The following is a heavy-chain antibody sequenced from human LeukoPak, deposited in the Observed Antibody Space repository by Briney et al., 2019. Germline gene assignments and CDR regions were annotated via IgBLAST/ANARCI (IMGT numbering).Heavy chain of an antibody. CDR1: GGTFSSYA. J-gene: IGHJ6*03. CDR2: IIPIFGTA. CDR3: ARVPTGQWLVPTDYYYYYYMDV. D-gene: IGHD6-19*01. Sequence: ASVKVSCKAFGGTFSSYAISWVRQAPGQGLEWMGGIIPIFGTANYAQKFQGRVTITADESMSTAYMELSSLRSEDTAVYYCARVPTGQWLVPTDYYYYYYMDVWGKGTTVTVSS. V-gene: IGHV1-69*13.